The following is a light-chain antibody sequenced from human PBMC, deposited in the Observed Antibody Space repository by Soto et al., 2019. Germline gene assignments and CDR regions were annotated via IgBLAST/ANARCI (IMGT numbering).Light chain of an antibody. CDR1: SSNTGNNY. CDR3: GTWDSSLSAYV. J-gene: IGLJ1*01. CDR2: DNN. Sequence: QSPLTQPASVSSAPGNKVTISCSGSSSNTGNNYVSWYQHLPGTAPKLLIYDNNKRPSGIPDRFSGSKSSTSATLGITGLQTGDEADYYCGTWDSSLSAYVFGTGTKVTVL. V-gene: IGLV1-51*01.